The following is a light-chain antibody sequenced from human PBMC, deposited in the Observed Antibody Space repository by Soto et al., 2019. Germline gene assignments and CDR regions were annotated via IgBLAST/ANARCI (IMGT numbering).Light chain of an antibody. J-gene: IGKJ5*01. Sequence: EIVLTQSPGTLSLSTGEGATLSCRASQSVSRNYLAWYQQKPGQAHRLLIYTASRRATGIPDRFSGSGSGTDFTLTISRLEPEDSAVYYCQQYGGSPLITFGQGTRLEIK. V-gene: IGKV3-20*01. CDR2: TAS. CDR1: QSVSRNY. CDR3: QQYGGSPLIT.